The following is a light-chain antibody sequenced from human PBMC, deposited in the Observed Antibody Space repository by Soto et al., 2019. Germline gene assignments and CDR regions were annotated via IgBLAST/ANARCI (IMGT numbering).Light chain of an antibody. CDR3: QQSYSTPLT. J-gene: IGKJ2*01. CDR2: AAS. CDR1: QSISTY. Sequence: DIQMTQSPSSLSASVGDRVTITCRASQSISTYLNWYQQKPGKAPKVLIYAASSLLSGVPSRFSGTGSGTDFILTISSLQPEDFATYYCQQSYSTPLTLGQGTKLEIK. V-gene: IGKV1-39*01.